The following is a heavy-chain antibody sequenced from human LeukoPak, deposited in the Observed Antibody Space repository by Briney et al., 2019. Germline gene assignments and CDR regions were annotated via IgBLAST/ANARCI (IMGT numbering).Heavy chain of an antibody. Sequence: AAVKLSCSASGSVFTSYAISWVRQAPGQGIERVGCISAYNGNRKFAQKLQGRVTMTTDTYTSTAYMELRSLRSDDTAVDYCARPPDYYDSSGYYDYWGQGTLVTVSS. V-gene: IGHV1-18*01. CDR3: ARPPDYYDSSGYYDY. J-gene: IGHJ4*02. D-gene: IGHD3-22*01. CDR2: ISAYNGNR. CDR1: GSVFTSYA.